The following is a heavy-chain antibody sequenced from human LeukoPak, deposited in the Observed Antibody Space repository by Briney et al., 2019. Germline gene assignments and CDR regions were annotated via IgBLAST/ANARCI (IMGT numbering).Heavy chain of an antibody. CDR3: ARGDILTGYQNYYYYGMDV. J-gene: IGHJ6*02. D-gene: IGHD3-9*01. CDR2: IYHSGST. CDR1: GGSISSGGYS. V-gene: IGHV4-30-2*01. Sequence: SETLSLTCAVSGGSISSGGYSWSWIRQPPGKGLEWIGYIYHSGSTYYNPSLKSRVTISVDRSKNQFSLKLSSVTAADTAVYYCARGDILTGYQNYYYYGMDVWGQGTTVTVSS.